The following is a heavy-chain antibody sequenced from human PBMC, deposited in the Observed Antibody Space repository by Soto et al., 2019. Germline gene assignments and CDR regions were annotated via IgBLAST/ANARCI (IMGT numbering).Heavy chain of an antibody. Sequence: PSETLYLTCGVYGGSFSPYYWSWIRQPPGKGLEWIGEITHSGSTNYNPSLKSRVTISVDTSKNQFSLKFTSVTAADTAVYYCARGVYYYGSGSYYPRVALYYFDYWGQGTLVTVSS. D-gene: IGHD3-10*01. V-gene: IGHV4-34*01. CDR2: ITHSGST. CDR1: GGSFSPYY. CDR3: ARGVYYYGSGSYYPRVALYYFDY. J-gene: IGHJ4*02.